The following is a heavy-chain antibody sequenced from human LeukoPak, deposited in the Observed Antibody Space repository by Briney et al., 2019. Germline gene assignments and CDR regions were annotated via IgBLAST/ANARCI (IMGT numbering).Heavy chain of an antibody. D-gene: IGHD5-18*01. CDR1: GFTFSSYA. J-gene: IGHJ4*02. CDR2: ISSSSSYI. CDR3: ARLGYSYGYAIDY. Sequence: PGGSLRLSCVASGFTFSSYAINWVRQAPGKGLEWVSSISSSSSYIYYADSVKGRFTISRDNAKNSLYLQMNSLRAEDTAVYYCARLGYSYGYAIDYWGQGTLVTVSS. V-gene: IGHV3-21*01.